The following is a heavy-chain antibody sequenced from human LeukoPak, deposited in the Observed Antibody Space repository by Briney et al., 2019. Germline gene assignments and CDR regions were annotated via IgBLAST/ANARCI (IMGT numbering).Heavy chain of an antibody. D-gene: IGHD7-27*01. CDR2: IYYSGST. CDR1: GGSISSSSYY. J-gene: IGHJ4*02. V-gene: IGHV4-39*01. CDR3: ASPLGWPCYFDY. Sequence: PSETLSLTCTVSGGSISSSSYYWGWIRQPPGKGLEWIGSIYYSGSTYYNPSLKSRVTISVDTSKNQFSLKLSSVTAADTAVYYCASPLGWPCYFDYWGQGTLVTISS.